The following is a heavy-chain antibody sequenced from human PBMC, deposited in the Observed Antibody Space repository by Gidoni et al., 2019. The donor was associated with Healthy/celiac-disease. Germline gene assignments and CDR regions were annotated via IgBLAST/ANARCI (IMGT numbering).Heavy chain of an antibody. V-gene: IGHV3-30-3*01. CDR3: ESVAERETVGTSDY. D-gene: IGHD1-26*01. J-gene: IGHJ4*02. CDR2: ISYDGSNK. Sequence: LVESGGVVVQPGRSPRLSCAASGFTVSSYAMHWVRQATAKGLEWVAVISYDGSNKSYADSVKGRFTIYRDNSKNTLYLQMNSLRAEDTAVYYCESVAERETVGTSDYWGQGTLVTVSS. CDR1: GFTVSSYA.